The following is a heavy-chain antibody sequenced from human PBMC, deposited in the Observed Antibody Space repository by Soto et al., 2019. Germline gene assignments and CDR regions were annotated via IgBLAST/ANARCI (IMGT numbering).Heavy chain of an antibody. J-gene: IGHJ4*02. CDR1: GGTXNSYA. D-gene: IGHD5-18*01. CDR2: ISPIFGTA. Sequence: SXKGSYKASGGTXNSYAIRLVRQAPGQGLEWMGGISPIFGTANSAQKFQGRVTITADESTRTAYMELRSLRSEDTAVYYCARARGYSYGYNDYWGQGTLVTVSA. V-gene: IGHV1-69*01. CDR3: ARARGYSYGYNDY.